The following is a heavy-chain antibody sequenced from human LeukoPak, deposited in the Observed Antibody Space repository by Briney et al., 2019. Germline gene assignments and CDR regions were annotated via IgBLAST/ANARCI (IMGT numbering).Heavy chain of an antibody. CDR3: TRGGLEPIDY. D-gene: IGHD1-1*01. Sequence: GGSLRLSCSASGFTFSTFWMHWVRQAPGKGLVWVSRISPESNTGYADSVKGRLTISRDNSKNTLYLDMNSLRVEDTAVHYCTRGGLEPIDYWGQGTLVTVSS. CDR1: GFTFSTFW. CDR2: ISPESNT. V-gene: IGHV3-74*01. J-gene: IGHJ4*02.